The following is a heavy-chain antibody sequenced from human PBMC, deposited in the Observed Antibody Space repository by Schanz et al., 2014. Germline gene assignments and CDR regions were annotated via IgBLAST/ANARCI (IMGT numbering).Heavy chain of an antibody. CDR2: IIPIVDIT. CDR3: ATIGVNDYWRFGLDL. Sequence: QVQLVQPGAEVKKPGASVRVSCKASGGTFTSYAFSWVRQAPGQGLEWMGRIIPIVDITNYAQKFLGRVTITADKSTSTAYMELKSLRSADTAVYYCATIGVNDYWRFGLDLWGQGTTVTVSS. D-gene: IGHD3-16*01. CDR1: GGTFTSYA. V-gene: IGHV1-69*09. J-gene: IGHJ6*02.